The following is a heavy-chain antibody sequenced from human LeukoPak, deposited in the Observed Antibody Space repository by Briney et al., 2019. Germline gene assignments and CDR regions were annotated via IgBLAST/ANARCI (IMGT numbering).Heavy chain of an antibody. CDR3: ARDLNNWNDNWFDP. D-gene: IGHD1-1*01. CDR1: GFTFSSYL. V-gene: IGHV3-7*03. J-gene: IGHJ5*02. CDR2: IKQDGSQK. Sequence: PGGSLRLSCAASGFTFSSYLMSWVRQAPGKGLEWVANIKQDGSQKYYVDSVKGRFTISRDNAKNSLYLQMNSLRAEDTAVYYCARDLNNWNDNWFDPWGQGTLVTVSS.